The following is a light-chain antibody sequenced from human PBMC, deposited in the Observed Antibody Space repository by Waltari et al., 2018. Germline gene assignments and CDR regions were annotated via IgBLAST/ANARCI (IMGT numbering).Light chain of an antibody. Sequence: DIQMPQSPSSLSASVGDRVSITCRATQSITSYFNCYQQKPGKAPKLLIYADSTLETGVQSRFSGSGSGTDFSLTISSLQPEDVATYYCQASYTEPYFFGQGTKLEIK. V-gene: IGKV1-39*01. J-gene: IGKJ2*01. CDR1: QSITSY. CDR3: QASYTEPYF. CDR2: ADS.